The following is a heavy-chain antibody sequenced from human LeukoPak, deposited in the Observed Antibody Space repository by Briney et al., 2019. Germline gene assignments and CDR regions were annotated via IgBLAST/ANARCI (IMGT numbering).Heavy chain of an antibody. D-gene: IGHD2-15*01. CDR2: IYPGDSDT. Sequence: GESLKISCKGSGYSFATYWIAWVRQMPGKGLEWMGIIYPGDSDTRYSPSFQGQVTISADKSISTAYLQWSSLKASDTAMYYCAGIFCSGGSCYSGAYYYYDLGVWGQGTTVTVSS. CDR1: GYSFATYW. J-gene: IGHJ6*02. CDR3: AGIFCSGGSCYSGAYYYYDLGV. V-gene: IGHV5-51*01.